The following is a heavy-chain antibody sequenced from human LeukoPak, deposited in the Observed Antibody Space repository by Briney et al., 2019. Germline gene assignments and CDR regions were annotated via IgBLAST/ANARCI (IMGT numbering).Heavy chain of an antibody. Sequence: ASVTVSCKASGYTFTGYYMHRVRQAPGQGLEWMGWINPNSGGTNYAQKFQGRVTMTRDTSISAAYMELSRLRSDDTAVYYCARDHLPPGGSGSYYIPVYWGQGTLVTVSS. CDR3: ARDHLPPGGSGSYYIPVY. D-gene: IGHD3-10*01. CDR2: INPNSGGT. CDR1: GYTFTGYY. V-gene: IGHV1-2*02. J-gene: IGHJ4*02.